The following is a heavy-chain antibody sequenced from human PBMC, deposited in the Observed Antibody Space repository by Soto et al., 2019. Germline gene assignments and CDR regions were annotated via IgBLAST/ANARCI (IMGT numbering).Heavy chain of an antibody. CDR1: GYTFTSYG. J-gene: IGHJ5*02. V-gene: IGHV1-18*01. Sequence: QVQLVQSGAEVKKPGASVKVSCKASGYTFTSYGISWVRQAPGQGLEGMGWISAYNGNTNYAQKLQGRVTMNTDTSTRTAYMELRSLRSDDTAVYYCARDSIDYGDYVSWVDPWGQGTLVTVSS. D-gene: IGHD4-17*01. CDR2: ISAYNGNT. CDR3: ARDSIDYGDYVSWVDP.